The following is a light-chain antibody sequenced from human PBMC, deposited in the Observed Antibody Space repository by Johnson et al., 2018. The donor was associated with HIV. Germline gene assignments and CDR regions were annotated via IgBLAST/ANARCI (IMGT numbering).Light chain of an antibody. CDR1: SSNIGYNS. J-gene: IGLJ1*01. Sequence: QSVLTQPPSVSAAPGQKVTISCSGSSSNIGYNSVSWYLQLPGTAPKLLIYDNNTRPSGIPDRFSGSKSGTSATLGITGLQTGDEADYYCGTWDISLSVGYVFGTGTKVTAL. CDR2: DNN. V-gene: IGLV1-51*01. CDR3: GTWDISLSVGYV.